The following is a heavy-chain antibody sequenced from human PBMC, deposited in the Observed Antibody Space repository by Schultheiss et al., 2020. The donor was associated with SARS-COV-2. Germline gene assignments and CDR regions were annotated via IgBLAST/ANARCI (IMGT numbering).Heavy chain of an antibody. CDR1: GGSISSCSYY. D-gene: IGHD4-17*01. CDR3: ARGIYGDYVRYFQH. Sequence: SETLSLTCTVSGGSISSCSYYWSWIRQPAGKGLEWIGRIYTSGSTNYNPSLKSRVTISVDTSKNQFSLKLSSVTAADTAVYYCARGIYGDYVRYFQHWGQGTLVTVSS. V-gene: IGHV4-61*02. CDR2: IYTSGST. J-gene: IGHJ1*01.